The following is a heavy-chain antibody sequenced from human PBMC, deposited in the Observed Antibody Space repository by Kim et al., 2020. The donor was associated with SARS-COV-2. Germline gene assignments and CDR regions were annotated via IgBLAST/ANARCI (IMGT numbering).Heavy chain of an antibody. CDR1: GFTFSSYA. CDR3: ARDLRVVISKPYYYYGMDV. J-gene: IGHJ6*02. Sequence: GGSLRLSCAASGFTFSSYAMHWVRQAPGKGLEWVAVISYDGSNKYYADSVKGRFTISRDNSKNTLYLQMNSLRAEDTAVYYCARDLRVVISKPYYYYGMDVWGQGTTVTVSS. V-gene: IGHV3-30-3*01. CDR2: ISYDGSNK. D-gene: IGHD3-22*01.